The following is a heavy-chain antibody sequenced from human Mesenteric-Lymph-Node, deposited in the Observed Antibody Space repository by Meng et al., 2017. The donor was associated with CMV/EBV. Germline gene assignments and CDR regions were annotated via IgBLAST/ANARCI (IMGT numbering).Heavy chain of an antibody. Sequence: GESLKISCAASRFSIGTQWMHWVRQAPGKGLVWVARIDDDGSTTTYADSVKGRFTISRDNAKNTLYLEMNSLRVGDTAVYYCASSMQFDMDAFDMWGQGTMVTVSS. CDR2: IDDDGSTT. CDR3: ASSMQFDMDAFDM. D-gene: IGHD2-15*01. CDR1: RFSIGTQW. V-gene: IGHV3-74*01. J-gene: IGHJ3*02.